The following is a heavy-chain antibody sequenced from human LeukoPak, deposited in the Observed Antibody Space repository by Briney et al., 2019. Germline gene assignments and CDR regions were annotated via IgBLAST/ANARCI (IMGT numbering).Heavy chain of an antibody. Sequence: GASVKGSCKASVNTFTSYSADWVRQAPGQGLEWMEIMDPSDGSKTYAQKFQGRVTTTSDTSTSTVYMELRSLTSEDTAVYYCARGAPNYFYMDVWGKGTTVTVCS. CDR2: MDPSDGSK. J-gene: IGHJ6*03. CDR1: VNTFTSYS. V-gene: IGHV1-46*01. CDR3: ARGAPNYFYMDV.